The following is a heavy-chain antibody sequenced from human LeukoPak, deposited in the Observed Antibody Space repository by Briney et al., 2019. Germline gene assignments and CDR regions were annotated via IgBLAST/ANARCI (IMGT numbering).Heavy chain of an antibody. D-gene: IGHD3-16*01. CDR3: AKDGSWGDYYFYFYMDV. CDR1: GFTFGSFA. Sequence: GGSLRLSCKASGFTFGSFAMSWVRQAPGKGLEWVSGISGSGYYTYYADSVKGRFTISRDNSKNTLYIEMNSLRAEDTAVYYCAKDGSWGDYYFYFYMDVWGKGTTVTVSS. CDR2: ISGSGYYT. V-gene: IGHV3-23*01. J-gene: IGHJ6*03.